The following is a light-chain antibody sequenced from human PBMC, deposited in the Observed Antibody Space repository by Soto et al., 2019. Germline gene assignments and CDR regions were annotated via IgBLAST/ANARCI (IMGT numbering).Light chain of an antibody. J-gene: IGKJ1*01. V-gene: IGKV1-5*03. CDR3: QQYENYFWT. CDR2: KAS. CDR1: QSITTH. Sequence: DIQMTQSPSSLSASVGDRVTITCRASQSITTHVAWFQQKPGKAPKLLIYKASTLEVGVPSRFSGSGSGTEFTLSISSLQPDDFATYYCQQYENYFWTFGQGTKVDIK.